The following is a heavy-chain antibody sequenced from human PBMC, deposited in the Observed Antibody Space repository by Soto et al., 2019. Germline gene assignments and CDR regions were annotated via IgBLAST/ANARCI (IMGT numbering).Heavy chain of an antibody. D-gene: IGHD6-13*01. CDR2: TYYRSKWYN. J-gene: IGHJ6*02. CDR1: GDSVSSNSAA. Sequence: PSQTLSLTCAISGDSVSSNSAAWNWIRQSPSRGLEWLGRTYYRSKWYNDYAVSVKSRITINPDTSKNQFSLQLNSVTPEDTAVYYCARNMRWGIAAAGNYGMDVWGQGTTVTVS. CDR3: ARNMRWGIAAAGNYGMDV. V-gene: IGHV6-1*01.